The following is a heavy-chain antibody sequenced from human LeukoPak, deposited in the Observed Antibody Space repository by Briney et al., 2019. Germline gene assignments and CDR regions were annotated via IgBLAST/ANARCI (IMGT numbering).Heavy chain of an antibody. Sequence: ASVKVSYNPSEYTFIAYYMHWLRQAPGQGLEWMGWISPNSGGTNYEQQFQGRVTMTRDTSISTAYMELSSLRSDDTAVYYCARCGCTVTTRDYWGQGTLVTVSS. CDR1: EYTFIAYY. V-gene: IGHV1-2*02. J-gene: IGHJ4*02. CDR3: ARCGCTVTTRDY. CDR2: ISPNSGGT. D-gene: IGHD4-17*01.